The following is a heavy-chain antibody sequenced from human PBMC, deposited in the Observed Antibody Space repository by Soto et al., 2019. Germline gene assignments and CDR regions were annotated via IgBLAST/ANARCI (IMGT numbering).Heavy chain of an antibody. CDR2: IVGGSGST. J-gene: IGHJ4*02. CDR3: AADWSNRPFDF. V-gene: IGHV1-58*01. Sequence: QLQLVQSGPEVKKPGTSVKVSCKGSGFTLTSADVQWVRQTRGQRLEWIGWIVGGSGSTNYAQQFQGRLAITRDMSTSTVYMELSSLRSEDTAVYYCAADWSNRPFDFWGQGTLVTVSS. D-gene: IGHD3-3*01. CDR1: GFTLTSAD.